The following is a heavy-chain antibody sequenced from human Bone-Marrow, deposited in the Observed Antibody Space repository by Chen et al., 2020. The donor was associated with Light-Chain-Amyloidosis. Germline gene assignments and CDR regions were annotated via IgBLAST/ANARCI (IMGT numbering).Heavy chain of an antibody. CDR3: ANTGGAVNPYFYYYYMDV. CDR1: GVTFRRYA. D-gene: IGHD3-3*01. J-gene: IGHJ6*03. V-gene: IGHV3-23*01. Sequence: EVQLLESGGGLVQPGGSLRLSCAASGVTFRRYAMTWVRQAPGKGLEWVSTNSGSGSSTYYANSVKRRFSISRDNSKNTLYLQMNSLRAEDTAIYYCANTGGAVNPYFYYYYMDVWGRGTTVTLSS. CDR2: NSGSGSST.